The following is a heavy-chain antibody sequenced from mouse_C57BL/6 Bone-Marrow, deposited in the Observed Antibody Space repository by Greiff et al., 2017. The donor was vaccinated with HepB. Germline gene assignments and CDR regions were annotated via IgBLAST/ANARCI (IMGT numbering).Heavy chain of an antibody. CDR3: TTDAMDY. CDR1: GFNIKDDY. V-gene: IGHV14-4*01. CDR2: IDPENGDT. J-gene: IGHJ4*01. Sequence: VQLQQSGAELVRPGASVKLSCTASGFNIKDDYMHWVKQRPEQGLEWIGWIDPENGDTEYASKFQGKATITAYTSSNTAYLQLSSLTSEDTAVYYCTTDAMDYWGQGTSVTVSS.